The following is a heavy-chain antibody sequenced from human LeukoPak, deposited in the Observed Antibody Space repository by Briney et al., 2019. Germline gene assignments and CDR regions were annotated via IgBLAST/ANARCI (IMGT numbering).Heavy chain of an antibody. J-gene: IGHJ4*02. CDR2: IYHSGST. CDR1: GGSISSSNW. D-gene: IGHD3-10*01. V-gene: IGHV4-4*02. Sequence: PSETLSLTCAVSGGSISSSNWWSWVRQPPGKGLEWIGEIYHSGSTNYNPSLKSRVTISVDKSKNQFSLKLSSVTAADTAVYYCARGDYYYGSGSYRFDYWGQGTLVTVSS. CDR3: ARGDYYYGSGSYRFDY.